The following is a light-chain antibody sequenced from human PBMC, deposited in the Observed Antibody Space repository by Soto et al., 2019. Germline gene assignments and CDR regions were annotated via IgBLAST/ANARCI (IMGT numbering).Light chain of an antibody. CDR1: QSISSW. V-gene: IGKV1-39*01. CDR3: QQSYSTLGIT. Sequence: DIQMTQSPSALSASVGDRATITCRASQSISSWLAWYQQKPGKAPKLLIYDASTLQSGVPSRYSGSGSGTDFTLTISSLQPEDFATYYCQQSYSTLGITFGQGTRLEIK. CDR2: DAS. J-gene: IGKJ5*01.